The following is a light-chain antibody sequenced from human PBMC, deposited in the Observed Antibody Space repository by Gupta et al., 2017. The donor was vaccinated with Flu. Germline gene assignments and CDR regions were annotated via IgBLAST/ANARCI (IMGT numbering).Light chain of an antibody. V-gene: IGKV1-39*01. CDR1: QTINAY. CDR3: IQSHSPTYT. CDR2: CAS. J-gene: IGKJ2*01. Sequence: PSSLPASVRDRISITCRASQTINAYLNWYQQKPGKGPNLLICCASKLKGGVPSRFRGSASGTDFTLTISMLPPEDFATYYCIQSHSPTYTFGQGTKLEIK.